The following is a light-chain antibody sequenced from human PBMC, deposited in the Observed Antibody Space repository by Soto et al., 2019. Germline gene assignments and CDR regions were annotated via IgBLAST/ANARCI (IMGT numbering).Light chain of an antibody. CDR1: SSNIGAGYD. CDR2: GNS. V-gene: IGLV1-40*01. J-gene: IGLJ3*02. CDR3: HSYDSSLSGWV. Sequence: QSVLTQPPSVSGAPGQRVTISCTGSSSNIGAGYDVHWYQQLPGTAPKLLIYGNSNRPSGVPDRFSGSKSGPSASLVITGLQSEDEADYYCHSYDSSLSGWVFGGGTKLTVL.